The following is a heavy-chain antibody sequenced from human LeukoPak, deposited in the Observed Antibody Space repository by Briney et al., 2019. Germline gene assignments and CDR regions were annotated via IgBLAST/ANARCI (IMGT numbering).Heavy chain of an antibody. J-gene: IGHJ4*02. Sequence: SETLSLTCVVSGGSINSYYWIWIRQPPGKGLEWIGNIFHTGSTNYNPSLRSRVTISLDTSKNQFSLRLSSVTAADTAVYYCAKAAASSDFWSGYPSYFDSWGQGTLVTVSS. CDR1: GGSINSYY. CDR3: AKAAASSDFWSGYPSYFDS. D-gene: IGHD3-3*01. CDR2: IFHTGST. V-gene: IGHV4-59*01.